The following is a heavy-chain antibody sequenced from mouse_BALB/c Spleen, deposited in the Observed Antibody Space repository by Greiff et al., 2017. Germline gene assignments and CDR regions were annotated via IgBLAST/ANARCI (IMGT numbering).Heavy chain of an antibody. V-gene: IGHV1-4*01. J-gene: IGHJ2*01. CDR2: INPSSGYT. D-gene: IGHD4-1*01. CDR1: GYTFTSYT. Sequence: VKLMESGAELARPGASVKMSCKASGYTFTSYTMHWVKQRPGQGLEWIGYINPSSGYTNYNQKFKDKATLTADKSSSTAYMQLSSLTSEDSAVYYCARAGTGYFDYWGQGTTLTVSS. CDR3: ARAGTGYFDY.